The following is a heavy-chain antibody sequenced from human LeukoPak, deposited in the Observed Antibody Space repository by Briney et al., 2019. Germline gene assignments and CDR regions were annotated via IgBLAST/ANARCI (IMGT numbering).Heavy chain of an antibody. J-gene: IGHJ4*02. Sequence: GGSLRLSCAASGFTFSSYEMNWVRQAPGKGLEWISAISGSSSNVYYAASVRGRFTISRDNAENSLYLQLNSMRAEDTAVYYCARGFRDTPMFLDYWSQATLVTV. CDR1: GFTFSSYE. D-gene: IGHD5-18*01. CDR2: ISGSSSNV. V-gene: IGHV3-48*04. CDR3: ARGFRDTPMFLDY.